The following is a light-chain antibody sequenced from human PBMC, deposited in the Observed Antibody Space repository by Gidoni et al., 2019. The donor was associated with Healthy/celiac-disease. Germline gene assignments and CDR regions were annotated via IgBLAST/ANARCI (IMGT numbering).Light chain of an antibody. Sequence: EIVLTQSPGTLSLSPGERATLSCRASQSVSSSYLAWYQQKPGQAPRLLIYGASSRATGIPDRCSGSGSGTDFTLTISRLEPEDFAVYYCQQYGSSCWTFGQGTKVEIK. V-gene: IGKV3-20*01. CDR1: QSVSSSY. CDR2: GAS. J-gene: IGKJ1*01. CDR3: QQYGSSCWT.